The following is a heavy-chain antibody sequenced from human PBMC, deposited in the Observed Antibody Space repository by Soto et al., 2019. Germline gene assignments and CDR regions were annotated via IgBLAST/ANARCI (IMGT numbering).Heavy chain of an antibody. CDR1: GFTFSSFA. D-gene: IGHD3-22*01. CDR3: AKGYWGTVWDS. V-gene: IGHV3-23*01. CDR2: IGGSGGDT. Sequence: EVQLLESGGGLAQPGGSLRLSCAASGFTFSSFAMNWVRQAPGKGLEWVSGIGGSGGDTDYAESVKGRLTISRDNSKKMVYLDMKSLRDEATAFYYWAKGYWGTVWDSWGQGNLGTVGS. J-gene: IGHJ4*02.